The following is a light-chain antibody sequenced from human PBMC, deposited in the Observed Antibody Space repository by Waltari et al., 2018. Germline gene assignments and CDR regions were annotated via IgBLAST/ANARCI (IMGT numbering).Light chain of an antibody. J-gene: IGKJ3*01. CDR3: QQYGSTPLCT. CDR2: GAS. CDR1: QSISSSY. Sequence: ELVLTQSPGTLSLSPGEGATLPCRASQSISSSYLAWDQQKAGQAPRLLIYGASTGATGIPDRFSGSGSETDFTLTISRLEPEDFAVYFCQQYGSTPLCTFGPGTKVAIK. V-gene: IGKV3-20*01.